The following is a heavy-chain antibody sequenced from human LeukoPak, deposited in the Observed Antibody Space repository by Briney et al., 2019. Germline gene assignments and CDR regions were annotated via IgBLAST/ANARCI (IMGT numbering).Heavy chain of an antibody. CDR3: ARDRTPDTLDY. D-gene: IGHD2-15*01. J-gene: IGHJ4*02. Sequence: SGGSLRLSCAASGFTFTSHWMHWVRQGPGKGLVWVSQINTDGSIAFYADSVKGRFTISRDNAKNTLYLQMNSLRAEDTAIYYCARDRTPDTLDYWGQGTPVTVSS. V-gene: IGHV3-74*01. CDR1: GFTFTSHW. CDR2: INTDGSIA.